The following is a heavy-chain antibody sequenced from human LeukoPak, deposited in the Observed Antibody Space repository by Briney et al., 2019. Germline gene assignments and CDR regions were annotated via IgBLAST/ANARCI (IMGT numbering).Heavy chain of an antibody. CDR2: INEDGSQK. J-gene: IGHJ3*02. D-gene: IGHD6-13*01. CDR3: AKGAGYSSSWYHDALDI. CDR1: GFTFSRSW. Sequence: GGSLRLSCTASGFTFSRSWMCWVRQAPGKGLEWVANINEDGSQKNYLDSVKGRFTISRDNAKNTLYLQMNSLRAEDTAVYYCAKGAGYSSSWYHDALDIWGQGTMVTVPS. V-gene: IGHV3-7*03.